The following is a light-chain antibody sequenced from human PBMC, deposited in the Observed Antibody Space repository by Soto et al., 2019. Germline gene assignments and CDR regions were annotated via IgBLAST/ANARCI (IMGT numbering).Light chain of an antibody. J-gene: IGKJ2*01. Sequence: VLTQSPGTLSLSPGERATLSCRASQSVSSNLAWYQQKPGQAPRLLIYGASTRATGIPARFSGSGSGTEFTLTISSLQSEDFAVYYCQQYNNWPPYTFGQGTKLEIK. CDR3: QQYNNWPPYT. CDR2: GAS. V-gene: IGKV3-15*01. CDR1: QSVSSN.